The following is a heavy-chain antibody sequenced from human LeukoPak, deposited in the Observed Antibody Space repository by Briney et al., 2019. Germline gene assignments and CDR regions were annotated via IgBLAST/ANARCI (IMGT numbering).Heavy chain of an antibody. Sequence: GRSLRLSCAASGFTVSSNYMSWVRQAPGKGLEWVSVIYSGGSTYYADSVKGRFTISRDNSKNTLYLQMNSLRAEDTAVYYCARASYGSGSYHTPYYFDYWGQGTLVTVSS. D-gene: IGHD3-10*01. CDR1: GFTVSSNY. J-gene: IGHJ4*02. CDR3: ARASYGSGSYHTPYYFDY. V-gene: IGHV3-66*01. CDR2: IYSGGST.